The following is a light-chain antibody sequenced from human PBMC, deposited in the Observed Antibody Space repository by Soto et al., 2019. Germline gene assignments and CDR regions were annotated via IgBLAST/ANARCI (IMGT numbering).Light chain of an antibody. J-gene: IGKJ2*01. V-gene: IGKV1-5*03. CDR1: QSISSW. CDR3: QQYNSYLYT. CDR2: KAS. Sequence: DIQMTQSPSTLSASVGDRVTITCRASQSISSWLAWYQQKPGKAPKLLIYKASSLESGVPSRFSCSGSGTEFTLTISSLQPDYFATYYCQQYNSYLYTFGQGTKLEIK.